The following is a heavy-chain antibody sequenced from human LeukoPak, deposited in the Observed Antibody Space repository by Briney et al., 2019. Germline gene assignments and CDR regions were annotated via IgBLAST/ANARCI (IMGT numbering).Heavy chain of an antibody. CDR1: GYTFTSYY. CDR2: INPSCGST. Sequence: GASVKVSCKASGYTFTSYYMHWVRQAPGQGLEWMGIINPSCGSTSYAQKFQGRVTMTRDTSTSTVYMELSSLRSEDTAVYYCAREQVNYYDSSGYPPIYWYFDLWGRGTLVTVSS. D-gene: IGHD3-22*01. V-gene: IGHV1-46*01. CDR3: AREQVNYYDSSGYPPIYWYFDL. J-gene: IGHJ2*01.